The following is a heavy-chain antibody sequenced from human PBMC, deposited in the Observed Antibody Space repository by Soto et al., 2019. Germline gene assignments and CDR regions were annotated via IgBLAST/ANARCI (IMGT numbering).Heavy chain of an antibody. Sequence: PGGSLRLSCAASGFTFSSYAMHWVRQAPGKGLEWVAVISYDGSNKYYADSVKGRFTISRDNSKNTLYLQMNSLRAEDTAVYYCAREPDSSGWYPRNYYFDYWGQGTLVTVSS. J-gene: IGHJ4*02. V-gene: IGHV3-30-3*01. CDR3: AREPDSSGWYPRNYYFDY. D-gene: IGHD6-19*01. CDR2: ISYDGSNK. CDR1: GFTFSSYA.